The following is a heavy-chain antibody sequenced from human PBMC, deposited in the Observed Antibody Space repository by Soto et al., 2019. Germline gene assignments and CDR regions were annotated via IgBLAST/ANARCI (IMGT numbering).Heavy chain of an antibody. V-gene: IGHV3-23*01. J-gene: IGHJ4*02. Sequence: EVQLLESGGDLIQPGGSLRLSCAASGFTFSSYAMSWVRQAPGKGLGWVSAISSSGGSTFYADSVKGRFTISRDNSRNTLYLQMNSLRAEDTAIYYCAKYQPMAQARPYFDYGGQGTLVTVSS. CDR3: AKYQPMAQARPYFDY. CDR2: ISSSGGST. D-gene: IGHD3-10*01. CDR1: GFTFSSYA.